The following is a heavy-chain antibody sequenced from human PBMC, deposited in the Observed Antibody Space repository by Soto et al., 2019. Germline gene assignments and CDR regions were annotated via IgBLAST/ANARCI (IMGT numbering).Heavy chain of an antibody. V-gene: IGHV1-69*02. CDR1: GGTFSSYT. Sequence: HVQLVQSGAEVKKPGSSVNGSCKASGGTFSSYTISWVRQPPGQGLEWMGRSIPILGIANYAQKYQCRVTVTANKATGTAYVELSRLRSEDTAVYYCAMEYCSGPSCYKDYWGQGTLVTVSS. D-gene: IGHD2-2*02. J-gene: IGHJ4*01. CDR2: SIPILGIA. CDR3: AMEYCSGPSCYKDY.